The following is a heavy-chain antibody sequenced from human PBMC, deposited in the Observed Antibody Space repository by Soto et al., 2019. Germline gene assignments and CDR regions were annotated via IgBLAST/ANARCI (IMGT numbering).Heavy chain of an antibody. V-gene: IGHV3-23*01. D-gene: IGHD6-19*01. J-gene: IGHJ6*02. CDR1: GFSFSEYS. CDR3: AKPLQQWLLQGSCVDV. CDR2: ISGDTATT. Sequence: EVQLLESGGGLVQPGGSLRLSCAASGFSFSEYSMTWVRQAPGKGLQWVSAISGDTATTHYADSVKGRFTISRDNSRDTLYLQMNSLRVEDTAIYYCAKPLQQWLLQGSCVDVWGQGTTVTVSS.